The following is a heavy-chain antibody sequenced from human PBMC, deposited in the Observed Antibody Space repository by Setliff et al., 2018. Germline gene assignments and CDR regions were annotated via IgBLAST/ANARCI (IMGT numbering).Heavy chain of an antibody. Sequence: ASVKVSCKVSGGPFSNYAISWVRQAPGQGLEWMGIINPGGGSASIVQKFQGRVTMTSDTSTSTVYLDLSGLTSEDTAVYYCARAGVAATARKGLLEYWGQGTLVTVSS. J-gene: IGHJ1*01. V-gene: IGHV1-46*01. CDR1: GGPFSNYA. CDR2: INPGGGSA. CDR3: ARAGVAATARKGLLEY. D-gene: IGHD6-13*01.